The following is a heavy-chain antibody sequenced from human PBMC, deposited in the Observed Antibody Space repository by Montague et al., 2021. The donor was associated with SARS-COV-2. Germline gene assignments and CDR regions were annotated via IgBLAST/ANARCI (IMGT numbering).Heavy chain of an antibody. J-gene: IGHJ4*02. CDR1: GDSVSSNIAA. D-gene: IGHD1-14*01. CDR3: TQERGPGRTTWHYFDY. V-gene: IGHV6-1*01. CDR2: TYYRSKWYN. Sequence: CAISGDSVSSNIAAWNWIRQSPSRGLEWLGRTYYRSKWYNDYAVSVRSRITISPDTSKNQFSLQLNSVTPEDTAVYDCTQERGPGRTTWHYFDYWGQGTVVTVSS.